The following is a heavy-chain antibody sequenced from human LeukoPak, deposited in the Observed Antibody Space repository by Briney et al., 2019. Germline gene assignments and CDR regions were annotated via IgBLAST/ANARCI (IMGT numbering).Heavy chain of an antibody. D-gene: IGHD3-10*02. Sequence: GGSLRLSCAASGFTFSSYNMNWVRQAPGKGLEWISSITFSSSYVFYADSVKGRFTISRDNAKNSLYLQMNSLRAEDTAVYYCAELGITMIGGVWGKGTTVTISS. CDR3: AELGITMIGGV. V-gene: IGHV3-21*06. CDR2: ITFSSSYV. J-gene: IGHJ6*04. CDR1: GFTFSSYN.